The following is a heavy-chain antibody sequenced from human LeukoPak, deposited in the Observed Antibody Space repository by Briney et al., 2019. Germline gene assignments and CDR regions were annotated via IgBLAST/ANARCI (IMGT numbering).Heavy chain of an antibody. CDR3: ARTPRYCSGGSCFDY. V-gene: IGHV3-11*06. D-gene: IGHD2-15*01. CDR1: GFTVSDYY. Sequence: GGSLRLSCAASGFTVSDYYMSWIRQAPGKGLEWVSYISSSSSYTNYADSVKGRFTISRDNAKNSLYLQMNSLRAEDTAVYYCARTPRYCSGGSCFDYWGQGTLVTVSS. J-gene: IGHJ4*02. CDR2: ISSSSSYT.